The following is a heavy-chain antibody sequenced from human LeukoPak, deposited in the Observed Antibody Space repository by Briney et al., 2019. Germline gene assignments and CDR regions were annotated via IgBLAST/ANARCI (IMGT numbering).Heavy chain of an antibody. CDR1: GFIFSNSW. CDR2: ITGDGGTA. CDR3: ARGPMTADYWFDP. Sequence: GGSLRLSCVASGFIFSNSWMHWVRQAPGKRPVWVSRITGDGGTAAYADSAKGRFTIFRDNAKSTLYLEMNSLSAEDTAVYYCARGPMTADYWFDPWGQGTLVTVSS. D-gene: IGHD2-21*02. V-gene: IGHV3-74*01. J-gene: IGHJ5*02.